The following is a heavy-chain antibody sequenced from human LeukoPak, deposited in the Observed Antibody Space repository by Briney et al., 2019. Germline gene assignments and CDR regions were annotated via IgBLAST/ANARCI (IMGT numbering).Heavy chain of an antibody. CDR3: ARVAYSGSYLDY. V-gene: IGHV4-30-4*01. J-gene: IGHJ4*02. D-gene: IGHD1-26*01. CDR1: GGSISSGDYY. CDR2: IYYSGST. Sequence: SQTLSLTCTVSGGSISSGDYYWSWIRQPPGKGLEWIGYIYYSGSTNYNPSLKSRVTISVDTSKNQFSLKLSSVTAADTAVYYCARVAYSGSYLDYWGQGTLVTVSS.